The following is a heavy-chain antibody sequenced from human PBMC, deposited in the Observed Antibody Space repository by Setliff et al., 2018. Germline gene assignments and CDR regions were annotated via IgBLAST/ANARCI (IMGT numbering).Heavy chain of an antibody. CDR3: ARGPLDFVVVPAAAKFDY. V-gene: IGHV1-18*01. CDR1: GYTFTSYG. J-gene: IGHJ4*02. D-gene: IGHD2-2*01. Sequence: ASVKVSCKASGYTFTSYGINWVRQAPGQGLEWMGWISAYAQKFQGRVTMTTDTSTSTAYMELRSLRSDDTAVYYCARGPLDFVVVPAAAKFDYWGQGTLVTVSS. CDR2: ISA.